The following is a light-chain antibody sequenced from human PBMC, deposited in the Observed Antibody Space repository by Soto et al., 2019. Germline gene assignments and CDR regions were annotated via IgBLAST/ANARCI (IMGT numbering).Light chain of an antibody. J-gene: IGKJ3*01. Sequence: EIVMTQSPATLSVSPGERATLSFRASQGVRSNLAWYQQKPGQSPRLLIYGASTRATRIPARFSGSGSGTDFTLTISSIEPEDFAVYYCQQCSNWPPCTFGPGTKVDIK. CDR3: QQCSNWPPCT. CDR2: GAS. V-gene: IGKV3-15*01. CDR1: QGVRSN.